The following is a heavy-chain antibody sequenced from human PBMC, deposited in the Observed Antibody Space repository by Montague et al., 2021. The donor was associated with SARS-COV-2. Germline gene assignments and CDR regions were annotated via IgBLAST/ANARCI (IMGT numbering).Heavy chain of an antibody. J-gene: IGHJ4*02. Sequence: SETLSLTCTVSGGSISSSCYYWGRIRQPPGKGLEWIVSIYYSGSTYYNPSLQSPVTISVDTSKNQLSLKLSSVAAADTAVYYCASLLSWIAAAGTILYFDYWGQGTLVTVSS. CDR2: IYYSGST. D-gene: IGHD6-13*01. V-gene: IGHV4-39*01. CDR1: GGSISSSCYY. CDR3: ASLLSWIAAAGTILYFDY.